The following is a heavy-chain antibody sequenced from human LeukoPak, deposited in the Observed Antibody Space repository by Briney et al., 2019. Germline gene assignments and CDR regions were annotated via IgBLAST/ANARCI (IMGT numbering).Heavy chain of an antibody. V-gene: IGHV5-51*01. J-gene: IGHJ4*02. CDR2: IYRGDSDT. D-gene: IGHD2-2*01. CDR3: ARRTGYYCSSTSCQVYYFDY. Sequence: GESQKISCKDSGYSFTSYWIGWVRQMPGKGLEWMGIIYRGDSDTRYSPSFQGQVTISADKSISTAYLQWSSLKASDTAMYYCARRTGYYCSSTSCQVYYFDYWGQGTLVTVSS. CDR1: GYSFTSYW.